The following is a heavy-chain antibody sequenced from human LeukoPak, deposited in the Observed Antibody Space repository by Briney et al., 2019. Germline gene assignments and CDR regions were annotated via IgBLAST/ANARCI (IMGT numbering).Heavy chain of an antibody. CDR1: GGSISSGSYY. J-gene: IGHJ4*02. Sequence: SETLSLTCTVSGGSISSGSYYWSWIRHPAGKGLEWIGRIYTSGSTNYNPSLKSRVTISVDTSKNQFSLKLSSVTAADTAVYYCARTLIATTNPFDYWGQGTLVTVSS. CDR2: IYTSGST. CDR3: ARTLIATTNPFDY. D-gene: IGHD5-24*01. V-gene: IGHV4-61*02.